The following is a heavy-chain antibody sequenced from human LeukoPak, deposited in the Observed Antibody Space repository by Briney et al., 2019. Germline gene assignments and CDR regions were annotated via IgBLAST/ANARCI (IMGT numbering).Heavy chain of an antibody. CDR1: GYSFKNYW. CDR3: ARQGFVASYGVDV. V-gene: IGHV5-51*01. J-gene: IGHJ6*02. Sequence: GESLKISCKGSGYSFKNYWIAWVRQMPGKGLEWMGIIYPGDSNTRYNPSFQGQVTISADKSISTAYPQWSSLKASDTAKYYCARQGFVASYGVDVWGRGTTVTVSS. CDR2: IYPGDSNT.